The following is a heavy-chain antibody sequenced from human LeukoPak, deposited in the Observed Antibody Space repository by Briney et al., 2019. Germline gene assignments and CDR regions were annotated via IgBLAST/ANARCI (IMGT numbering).Heavy chain of an antibody. Sequence: GESLKISCKGSGYNFRSDWIGWVRQMPGKGLEWMGIIYPGDSDIRYSPSFEGQVTISADKSVSTAYLQWSSLKASDTATYYCMRAPGGYDAFDIWGQGTTVTVSS. J-gene: IGHJ3*02. V-gene: IGHV5-51*01. D-gene: IGHD5-12*01. CDR1: GYNFRSDW. CDR2: IYPGDSDI. CDR3: MRAPGGYDAFDI.